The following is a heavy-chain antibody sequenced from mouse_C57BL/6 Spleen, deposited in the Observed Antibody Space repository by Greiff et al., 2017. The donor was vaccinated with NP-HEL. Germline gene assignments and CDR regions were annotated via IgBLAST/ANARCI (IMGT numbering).Heavy chain of an antibody. D-gene: IGHD1-1*01. CDR3: ASYYYGSSSYFDY. J-gene: IGHJ2*01. V-gene: IGHV1-72*01. CDR2: IDPNSGGT. Sequence: QVHVKQPGAELVKPGASVKLSCKASGYTFTSYWMHWVKQRPGRGLEWIGRIDPNSGGTKYNEKFKSKATLTVDKPSSTAYMQLSSLTSEDSAVYYCASYYYGSSSYFDYWGQGTTLTVSS. CDR1: GYTFTSYW.